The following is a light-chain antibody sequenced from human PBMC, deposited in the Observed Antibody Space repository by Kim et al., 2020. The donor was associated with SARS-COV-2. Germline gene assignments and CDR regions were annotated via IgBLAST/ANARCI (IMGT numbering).Light chain of an antibody. CDR2: GAF. Sequence: EIVLTQSPGTLSLSPGETATLSCRASQRVSGNYLAWYQQKPGQAPRLLVYGAFTRATGIPDRISASGSGTDFTLTISGLEPEDFAVYFCQQYGDSHQTFGQGTKLE. CDR3: QQYGDSHQT. V-gene: IGKV3-20*01. J-gene: IGKJ2*01. CDR1: QRVSGNY.